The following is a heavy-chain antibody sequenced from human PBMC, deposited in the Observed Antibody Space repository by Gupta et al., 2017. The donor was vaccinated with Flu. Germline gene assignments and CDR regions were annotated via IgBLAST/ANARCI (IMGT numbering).Heavy chain of an antibody. CDR2: IKSKTDGGTT. D-gene: IGHD2-21*02. CDR3: TTDRPYCGGDCYLDPTLI. CDR1: GFTFSNAW. V-gene: IGHV3-15*01. Sequence: EVQLVESGGGLVKPGGSLRLSCSASGFTFSNAWLSWVRQAPGKGLQWVGRIKSKTDGGTTDYAAPVKGRVTISREDSKNTLYLQMNSLKTEDTAVYYCTTDRPYCGGDCYLDPTLIWGQGTLVTVSS. J-gene: IGHJ4*02.